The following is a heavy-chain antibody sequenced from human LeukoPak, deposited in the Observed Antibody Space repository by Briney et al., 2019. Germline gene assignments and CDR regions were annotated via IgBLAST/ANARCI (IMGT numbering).Heavy chain of an antibody. CDR1: GYTFTSYA. Sequence: ASVKVSCKASGYTFTSYAMHWVRQAPGQRLEWMGWINAGNGNTKYSQKFQGRVTITRDTSASTAYMELSSLRSEDTAVYCCARRTPRIAAAGNNWFDPWGQGTLVTVSS. V-gene: IGHV1-3*01. J-gene: IGHJ5*02. D-gene: IGHD6-13*01. CDR3: ARRTPRIAAAGNNWFDP. CDR2: INAGNGNT.